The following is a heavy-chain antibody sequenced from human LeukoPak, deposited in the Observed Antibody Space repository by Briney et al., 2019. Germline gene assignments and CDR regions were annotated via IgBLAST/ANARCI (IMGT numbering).Heavy chain of an antibody. V-gene: IGHV3-30*04. D-gene: IGHD1-26*01. CDR3: AKAPGSGWELLRLHY. Sequence: PGGSLRLSCAASGFTYSSYAMHWVRQAPGKGLEWVAVISYDGSNKYYADSVKGRFTISRDNSKNTLYLQMNSLRAEDTAVYYCAKAPGSGWELLRLHYWGQGTLVTVSS. CDR1: GFTYSSYA. CDR2: ISYDGSNK. J-gene: IGHJ4*02.